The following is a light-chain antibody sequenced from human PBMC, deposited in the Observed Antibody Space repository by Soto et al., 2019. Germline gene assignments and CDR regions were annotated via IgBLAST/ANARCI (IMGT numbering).Light chain of an antibody. Sequence: QLVLTQSPSASASLGASVKLTCTLSSGHSSYAIAWHQQQPEKGPRYLMKLTSDGSHSKGDGIPDRFSGSSSGAERYLTISRLQSEDEADYYCQTWGTGLLVFGGGTKVTVL. CDR1: SGHSSYA. V-gene: IGLV4-69*01. CDR2: LTSDGSH. CDR3: QTWGTGLLV. J-gene: IGLJ3*02.